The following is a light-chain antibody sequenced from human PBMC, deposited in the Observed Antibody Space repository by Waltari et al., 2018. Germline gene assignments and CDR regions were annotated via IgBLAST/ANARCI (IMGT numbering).Light chain of an antibody. J-gene: IGLJ2*01. V-gene: IGLV2-14*01. Sequence: QSALTQPASVSGSPGQSITISCTGTNSDVDGHKYVSWYQHHPAKAPKPILYKAGNRPSGVANRFSGSKSGNTASLTISGLQAEDEAHYYCSSSFSGRAPVLFGGGTKLTVL. CDR3: SSSFSGRAPVL. CDR2: KAG. CDR1: NSDVDGHKY.